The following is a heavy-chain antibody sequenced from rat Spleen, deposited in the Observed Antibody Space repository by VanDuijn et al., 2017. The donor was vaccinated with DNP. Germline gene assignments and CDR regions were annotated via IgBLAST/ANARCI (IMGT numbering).Heavy chain of an antibody. V-gene: IGHV5-31*01. J-gene: IGHJ3*01. D-gene: IGHD1-1*01. CDR3: TTPWNYYSGPSFAY. Sequence: EVQLVESGGDLVQPGRSLKLSCVASGFTFNNYWMTWFRQVPGKGLEWVASITSRGGTTYYPDSVKGRFTISRDNAKRSLYLQMDSLRSEDTATYFCTTPWNYYSGPSFAYWGQGTLVTVSS. CDR2: ITSRGGTT. CDR1: GFTFNNYW.